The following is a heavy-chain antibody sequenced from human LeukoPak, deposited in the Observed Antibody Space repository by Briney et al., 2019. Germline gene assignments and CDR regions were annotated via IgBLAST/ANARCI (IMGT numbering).Heavy chain of an antibody. V-gene: IGHV3-13*01. Sequence: PGRSLRPSCAASGFTFSDYDMHWVRQATGKGLEWVSAIRSAGDTYYTGSVKGRFNISRENAKNSLYLQMNSLRAGDTAVYYCARVAKERVGGVYYFDYWGQGTLVTVSS. CDR2: IRSAGDT. CDR3: ARVAKERVGGVYYFDY. D-gene: IGHD1-1*01. CDR1: GFTFSDYD. J-gene: IGHJ4*02.